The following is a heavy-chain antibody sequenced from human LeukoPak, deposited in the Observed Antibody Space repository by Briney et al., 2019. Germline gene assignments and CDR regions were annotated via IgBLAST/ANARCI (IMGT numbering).Heavy chain of an antibody. Sequence: GGSLRLSCAASGFTFSTYSMNWVRQAPGKGLEWVSSISSGSRYIYYADSVKGRFTISRDNAKNTLYLQMNSLRAEDTAIYYCARVAYSSNWYIDYWGQGTLVAVSS. CDR2: ISSGSRYI. J-gene: IGHJ4*02. CDR1: GFTFSTYS. V-gene: IGHV3-21*01. D-gene: IGHD6-13*01. CDR3: ARVAYSSNWYIDY.